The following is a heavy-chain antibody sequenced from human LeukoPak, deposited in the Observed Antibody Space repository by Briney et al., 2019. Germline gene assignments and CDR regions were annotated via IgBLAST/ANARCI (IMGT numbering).Heavy chain of an antibody. V-gene: IGHV4-59*01. CDR2: IYYSGST. Sequence: SETLSLTCTVSGGSTSSYYWSWIRQPPGKGLEWIGYIYYSGSTNYNPSLKGRVTISVDTSKNQFSLKLSSVTAADTAVYYCARSGITIFGVVIIPGYYYMDVWGKGTTVTVSS. J-gene: IGHJ6*03. D-gene: IGHD3-3*01. CDR3: ARSGITIFGVVIIPGYYYMDV. CDR1: GGSTSSYY.